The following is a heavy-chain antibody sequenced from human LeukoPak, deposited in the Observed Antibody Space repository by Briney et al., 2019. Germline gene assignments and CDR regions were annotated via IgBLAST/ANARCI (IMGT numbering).Heavy chain of an antibody. CDR3: ARDPLRYLRVGHYDY. CDR2: IDYDSSHI. D-gene: IGHD3-9*01. Sequence: KTGGSLRLSCAASGFTFSNSAMNWVRQVPGKGLEWVSSIDYDSSHIYYAASVRGRFTISRDNARNLVYLQMNSLRVEDTAVYYCARDPLRYLRVGHYDYWGQGTLVAVSS. J-gene: IGHJ4*02. V-gene: IGHV3-21*01. CDR1: GFTFSNSA.